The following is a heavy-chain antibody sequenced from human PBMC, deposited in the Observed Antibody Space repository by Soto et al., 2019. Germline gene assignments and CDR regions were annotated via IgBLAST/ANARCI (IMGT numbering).Heavy chain of an antibody. CDR1: GFSFSSYE. D-gene: IGHD3-16*02. CDR3: ARGNSPVNVY. Sequence: GGSLRLSCAASGFSFSSYEMNWVRQAPGKGLEWISYITSSGSTIYYADSVKGRFTISRDNAKNSLYLQMNSLRAEDTAVYYCARGNSPVNVYRGPGTLVPLSP. CDR2: ITSSGSTI. V-gene: IGHV3-48*03. J-gene: IGHJ4*02.